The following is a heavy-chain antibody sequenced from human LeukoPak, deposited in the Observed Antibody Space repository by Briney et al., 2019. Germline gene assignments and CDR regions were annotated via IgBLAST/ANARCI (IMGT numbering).Heavy chain of an antibody. Sequence: ASVKVSCKASGYTFTSYAMHWVRQAPGQRLEWMGWISAYNGNTNYAQKLHGRVTMTTDTSTSTAYMELRSLRSDDTAVYYCARGSMEYSSSWHDDYWGQGTLVTVSS. CDR1: GYTFTSYA. V-gene: IGHV1-18*01. D-gene: IGHD6-13*01. CDR3: ARGSMEYSSSWHDDY. CDR2: ISAYNGNT. J-gene: IGHJ4*02.